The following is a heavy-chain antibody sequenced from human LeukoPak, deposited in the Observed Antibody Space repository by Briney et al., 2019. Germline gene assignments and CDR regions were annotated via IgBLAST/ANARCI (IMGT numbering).Heavy chain of an antibody. J-gene: IGHJ3*02. D-gene: IGHD5-12*01. CDR2: IYYSGST. V-gene: IGHV4-59*01. CDR3: ARDGVATIHAFDI. Sequence: PSETLSLTCTVSGGSISSYYWSWLRQPPGKGLEWIGYIYYSGSTNYNPSLKSRVTISVDTSKNQFSLKLSSVTAADTAVYYCARDGVATIHAFDIWGQGTMVTVSS. CDR1: GGSISSYY.